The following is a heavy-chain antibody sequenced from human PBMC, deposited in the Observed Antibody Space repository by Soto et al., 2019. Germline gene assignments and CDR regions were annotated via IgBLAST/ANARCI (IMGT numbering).Heavy chain of an antibody. Sequence: QVQLVQSGAEVKKPGASVKVSCKASGYTFTSYGISWVRQAPGQGLEWMGWISAYNGNTNYAQKLQGRVTMTTDTSTSTAYMELRRPRSDDTAVYYCARDRMRGGYDGDYYYYYGMDVWGQGTTVTVSS. CDR1: GYTFTSYG. J-gene: IGHJ6*02. D-gene: IGHD5-12*01. CDR3: ARDRMRGGYDGDYYYYYGMDV. V-gene: IGHV1-18*01. CDR2: ISAYNGNT.